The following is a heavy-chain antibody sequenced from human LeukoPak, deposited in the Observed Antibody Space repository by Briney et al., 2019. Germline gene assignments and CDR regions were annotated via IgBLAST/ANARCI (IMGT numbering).Heavy chain of an antibody. J-gene: IGHJ5*02. D-gene: IGHD3-10*01. V-gene: IGHV4-39*01. CDR2: IYYSGST. Sequence: PGGSLRLSCAASGFVFSDYYMTWIRQPPGKGLEWIGSIYYSGSTYYNPSLKSRVTISVDTSKNQFSLKLSSVTAADTAVYCCARQGYSGSGRYNWFDPWGQGTLVTVSS. CDR1: GFVFSDYY. CDR3: ARQGYSGSGRYNWFDP.